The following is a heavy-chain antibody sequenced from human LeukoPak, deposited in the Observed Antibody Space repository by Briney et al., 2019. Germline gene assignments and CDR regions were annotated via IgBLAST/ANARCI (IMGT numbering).Heavy chain of an antibody. D-gene: IGHD3-22*01. J-gene: IGHJ4*02. CDR2: IYSGGST. Sequence: GGSLRLSCAASGFTVSSNYMSWVRQAPGKGLEWVSVIYSGGSTYYVDSVKGRFTISRDNSKNTLYPQMNSLRAEDTAVYYCARVGGYYDSSGYYDYWGQGTLVTVSS. CDR1: GFTVSSNY. CDR3: ARVGGYYDSSGYYDY. V-gene: IGHV3-66*01.